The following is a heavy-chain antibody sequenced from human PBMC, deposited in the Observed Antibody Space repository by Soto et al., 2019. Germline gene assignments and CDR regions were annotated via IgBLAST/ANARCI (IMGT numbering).Heavy chain of an antibody. V-gene: IGHV3-30*18. CDR2: ISYDGSNE. D-gene: IGHD1-1*01. J-gene: IGHJ4*02. CDR1: GFIFSTYG. Sequence: QVQLVQSGGGVVQPGRSLRLSCVASGFIFSTYGMHWVRQVPGKGLEWVAHISYDGSNEYYADSVKGRFTVSRDNAKITLDLQMNGLKTEVTALYYCTKEYIVGTTWGYFESWGQGALVIVSS. CDR3: TKEYIVGTTWGYFES.